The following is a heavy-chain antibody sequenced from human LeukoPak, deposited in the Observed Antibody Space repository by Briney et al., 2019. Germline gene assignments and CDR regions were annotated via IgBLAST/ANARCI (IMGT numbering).Heavy chain of an antibody. CDR1: GGSISSTNW. Sequence: SGTLSLTCSVSGGSISSTNWWSWVRQPPGKGLEWIGETSHRGSANYNPSLKSRVTISVDKSKNQFSLKLSSVTAADTAVYYCARNAAHEYYFDYWGQGTLVTVSS. D-gene: IGHD2-15*01. CDR3: ARNAAHEYYFDY. J-gene: IGHJ4*02. CDR2: TSHRGSA. V-gene: IGHV4-4*02.